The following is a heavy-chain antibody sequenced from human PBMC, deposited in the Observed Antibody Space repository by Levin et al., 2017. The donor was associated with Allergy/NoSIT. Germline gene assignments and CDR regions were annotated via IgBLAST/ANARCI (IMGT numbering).Heavy chain of an antibody. CDR3: ARDGAYYYDSSGYFGSNGMNDY. Sequence: GESLKISCAASGFTFSSYGMHWVRQAPGKGLEWVAVIWYDGSNKYYADSVKGRFTISRDNSKNTLYLQMNSLRAEDTAVYYCARDGAYYYDSSGYFGSNGMNDYWGQGTLVTVSS. CDR1: GFTFSSYG. D-gene: IGHD3-22*01. J-gene: IGHJ4*02. CDR2: IWYDGSNK. V-gene: IGHV3-33*01.